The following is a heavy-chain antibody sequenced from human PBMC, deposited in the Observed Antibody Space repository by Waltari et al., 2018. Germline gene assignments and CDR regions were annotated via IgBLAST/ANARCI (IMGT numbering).Heavy chain of an antibody. CDR2: IIPIFKTS. CDR1: GGTFARRD. CDR3: ARDGVGGKFDN. V-gene: IGHV1-69*12. D-gene: IGHD1-26*01. Sequence: QLQLVQSGAEVKKPGSSVKVSSTVSGGTFARRDFRWVRQAPGQGLELMGGIIPIFKTSKYAQKFQGRVTMSAEESTTSVYMELNSLTSEDTAVYYCARDGVGGKFDNWGKGTLVTVSS. J-gene: IGHJ4*02.